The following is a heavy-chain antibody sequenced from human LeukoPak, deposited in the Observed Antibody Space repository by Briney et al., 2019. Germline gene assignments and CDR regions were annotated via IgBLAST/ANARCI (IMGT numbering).Heavy chain of an antibody. Sequence: GGSLRLSCAASGVTVSTNYMSWVRQAPGKGLEWVLGISFSGRSTNYADSVKGRFIISRDNSNNTLYLQMNSLRAEDTAVYYCAKDREKAVGATIFDHWGQGTLVTVSS. CDR1: GVTVSTNY. CDR3: AKDREKAVGATIFDH. CDR2: ISFSGRST. V-gene: IGHV3-53*01. D-gene: IGHD1-26*01. J-gene: IGHJ4*02.